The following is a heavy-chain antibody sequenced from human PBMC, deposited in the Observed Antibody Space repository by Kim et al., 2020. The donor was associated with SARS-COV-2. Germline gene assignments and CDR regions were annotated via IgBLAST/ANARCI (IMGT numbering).Heavy chain of an antibody. D-gene: IGHD4-17*01. CDR3: AAGGVNYGDSIVGYYYGMDV. V-gene: IGHV1-58*01. J-gene: IGHJ6*02. CDR1: GFTFTSSA. Sequence: SVKVSCKASGFTFTSSAVQWVRQARGQRLEGIGWIVVGSGNTNYAQKFQERGTITRDMSTSTAYMELSSLRSEDTAVYYCAAGGVNYGDSIVGYYYGMDVWGQGTPVTVSS. CDR2: IVVGSGNT.